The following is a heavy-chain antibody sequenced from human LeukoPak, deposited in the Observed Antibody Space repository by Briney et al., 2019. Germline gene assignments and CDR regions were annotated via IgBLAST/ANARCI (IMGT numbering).Heavy chain of an antibody. D-gene: IGHD3-3*01. CDR3: ATSGYDFWSGYSLYYFDY. CDR2: IYYSGST. Sequence: SETLSLTCAVSGYSISSGYYWGWIRQPPGKGLEWIGSIYYSGSTYYNPSLKSRVTISVDTSKNQFSLKLSSVTAADTAVYYCATSGYDFWSGYSLYYFDYWGQGTLVTVSS. J-gene: IGHJ4*02. V-gene: IGHV4-38-2*01. CDR1: GYSISSGYY.